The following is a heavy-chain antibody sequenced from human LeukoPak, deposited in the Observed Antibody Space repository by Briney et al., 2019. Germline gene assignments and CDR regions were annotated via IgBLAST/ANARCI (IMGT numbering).Heavy chain of an antibody. CDR2: ISGSGGNT. V-gene: IGHV3-23*01. Sequence: PGGSLRPSCAASGFTFSGYAMSWVRQPPGKGLEWVSTISGSGGNTYFPDSVKGRFTISRDDSQNTLYLQMNSLRAEDTAVYYCAKAPRSYFDYWGQGTLVTVSS. D-gene: IGHD1-14*01. J-gene: IGHJ4*02. CDR3: AKAPRSYFDY. CDR1: GFTFSGYA.